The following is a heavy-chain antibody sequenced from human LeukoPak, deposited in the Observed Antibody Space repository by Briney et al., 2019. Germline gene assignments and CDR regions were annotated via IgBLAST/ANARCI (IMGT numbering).Heavy chain of an antibody. CDR2: IYHSGST. CDR3: ARDRGLAPDY. D-gene: IGHD6-19*01. V-gene: IGHV4-59*01. Sequence: PSETLSLTCTVSGGSISGYYWTWLRQPPGKGLEWIGYIYHSGSTTYNPSLKSRVTTSVDMSKNQFYLKLTSVTAADAAVYYCARDRGLAPDYWGQGTLVTVSS. J-gene: IGHJ4*02. CDR1: GGSISGYY.